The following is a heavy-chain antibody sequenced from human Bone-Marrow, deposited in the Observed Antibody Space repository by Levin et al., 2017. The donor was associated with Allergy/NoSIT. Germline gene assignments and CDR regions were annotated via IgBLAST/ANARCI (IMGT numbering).Heavy chain of an antibody. CDR1: GYTFTGYY. CDR2: INPNSGGT. J-gene: IGHJ5*02. CDR3: AGGTIAVVPAAIWSRPPRGGESDWFDP. Sequence: ASVKVSCKASGYTFTGYYMHWVRQAPGQGLEWMGWINPNSGGTNYAQKFQGRVTMTRDTSISTAYMELSRLRSDDTAVYYCAGGTIAVVPAAIWSRPPRGGESDWFDPWGQGTLVTVSS. D-gene: IGHD2-2*01. V-gene: IGHV1-2*02.